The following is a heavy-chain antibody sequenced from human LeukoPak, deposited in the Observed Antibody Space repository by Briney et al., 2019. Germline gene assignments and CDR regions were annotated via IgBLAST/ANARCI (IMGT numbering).Heavy chain of an antibody. Sequence: SETLSLTCAVSGYSISSGSYWGWIRQPPGKGLEWIGSIYHSGSTYYNPSLKSRVTISVDTSKNQFSLKLSSVTAADTAVYYCARHGFGYSSSSRVDYWGQGTLVTVSS. J-gene: IGHJ4*02. CDR1: GYSISSGSY. D-gene: IGHD6-6*01. CDR3: ARHGFGYSSSSRVDY. CDR2: IYHSGST. V-gene: IGHV4-38-2*01.